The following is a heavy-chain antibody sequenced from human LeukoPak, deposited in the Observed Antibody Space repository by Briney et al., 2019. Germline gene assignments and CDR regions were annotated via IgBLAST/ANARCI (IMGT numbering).Heavy chain of an antibody. CDR1: GGSFSGYY. V-gene: IGHV4-34*01. Sequence: SETLSLTCAVYGGSFSGYYWSWIRQPPGKGLEWILEINHSGSTNYNPSLKSRVTIAVDTSKNQFSLKLSSVTAADTAVYYCARRAIAAAGTEWFDPWGQETLVTVSS. J-gene: IGHJ5*02. D-gene: IGHD6-13*01. CDR3: ARRAIAAAGTEWFDP. CDR2: INHSGST.